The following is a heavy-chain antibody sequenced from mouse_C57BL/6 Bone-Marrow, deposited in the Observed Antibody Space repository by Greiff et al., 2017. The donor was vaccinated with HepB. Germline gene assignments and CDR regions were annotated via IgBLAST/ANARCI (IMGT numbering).Heavy chain of an antibody. V-gene: IGHV14-4*01. CDR3: TTWRLLYYAMDY. CDR1: GFNIKDDY. J-gene: IGHJ4*01. D-gene: IGHD2-13*01. Sequence: VQLQQSGAELVRPGASVKLSCTASGFNIKDDYMHWVKQRPEQGLEWIGWIDPENGDTEYASKFQGKATIPADTSSNTAYLQLSSLTSEDTAVYYCTTWRLLYYAMDYWGQGTSVTVSS. CDR2: IDPENGDT.